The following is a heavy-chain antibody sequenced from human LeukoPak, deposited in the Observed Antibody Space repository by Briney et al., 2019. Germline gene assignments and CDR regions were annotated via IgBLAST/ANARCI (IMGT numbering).Heavy chain of an antibody. CDR1: GFTFSSYG. V-gene: IGHV3-30*18. Sequence: PGRSLRLSRAASGFTFSSYGMHWVRQAPGKGLEWVAVISYDGSNKYYADSVKGRFTISRDNSKNTLYLQMNSLRAEDTAVYYCAKDLGEYYYDSSGTQNDYWGQGTLVTVSS. CDR2: ISYDGSNK. CDR3: AKDLGEYYYDSSGTQNDY. D-gene: IGHD3-22*01. J-gene: IGHJ4*02.